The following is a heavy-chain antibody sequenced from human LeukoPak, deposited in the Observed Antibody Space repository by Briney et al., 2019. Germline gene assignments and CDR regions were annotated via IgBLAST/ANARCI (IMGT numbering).Heavy chain of an antibody. V-gene: IGHV4-39*07. CDR1: GGSISSSSYY. D-gene: IGHD3-9*01. CDR2: INHSGST. CDR3: ARGGPAYDILTGYSFDY. J-gene: IGHJ4*02. Sequence: SETLSLTCTVSGGSISSSSYYWSWIRQPPGKGLEWIGEINHSGSTNYNPSLKSRVTISVDTSKNQFSLKLSSVTAADTAVYYCARGGPAYDILTGYSFDYWGQGTLVTVSS.